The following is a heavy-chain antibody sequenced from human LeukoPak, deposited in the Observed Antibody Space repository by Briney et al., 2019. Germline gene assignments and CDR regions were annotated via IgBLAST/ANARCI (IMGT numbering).Heavy chain of an antibody. CDR2: IYTSGST. J-gene: IGHJ4*02. Sequence: PSQTLSLTCTVSGGSISSGSYYWSWIRQPAGKGPEWIGRIYTSGSTNYNPSLKSRVTISVDTSKNQFSLKLSSVTAADTAVYYCARGGGITIFGVVPDYWGQGTLVTVSS. V-gene: IGHV4-61*02. CDR1: GGSISSGSYY. CDR3: ARGGGITIFGVVPDY. D-gene: IGHD3-3*01.